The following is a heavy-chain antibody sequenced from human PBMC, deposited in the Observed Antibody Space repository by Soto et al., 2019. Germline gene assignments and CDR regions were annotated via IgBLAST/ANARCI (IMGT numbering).Heavy chain of an antibody. CDR1: GGSISSGGYS. J-gene: IGHJ3*02. D-gene: IGHD3-22*01. Sequence: QLQLQESGSGLVKPSQTLSLTCAVSGGSISSGGYSWSWIRQPPGKGLEWIGYIYHSGSTYYNPSLKSRVTISVDRSKNQFSLKLSSVTAADTAVYYCASSITMMVGAFDIWGQGTMVTVSS. CDR2: IYHSGST. V-gene: IGHV4-30-2*01. CDR3: ASSITMMVGAFDI.